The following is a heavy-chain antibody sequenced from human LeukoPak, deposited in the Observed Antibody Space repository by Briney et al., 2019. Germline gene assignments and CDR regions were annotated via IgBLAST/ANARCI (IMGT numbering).Heavy chain of an antibody. CDR3: ARGGGSSVWYYYLDY. J-gene: IGHJ4*02. CDR2: ISYDGSNK. D-gene: IGHD6-19*01. CDR1: GFTFSTYA. Sequence: GRSLRLSCAASGFTFSTYAMHWVRQAPGKGLEWVAVISYDGSNKFYADSVKGRFTISRDNSRNTLYLQMNSLRAEDTAVYYCARGGGSSVWYYYLDYWGQGTLVTVSS. V-gene: IGHV3-30-3*01.